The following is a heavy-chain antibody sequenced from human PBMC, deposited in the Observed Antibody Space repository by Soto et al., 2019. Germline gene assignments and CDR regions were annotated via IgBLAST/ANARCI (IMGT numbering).Heavy chain of an antibody. D-gene: IGHD3-22*01. J-gene: IGHJ5*02. CDR2: FDPEDGET. CDR3: ATGVYYDSSGYPSLAWFDP. V-gene: IGHV1-24*01. CDR1: GYTLTELS. Sequence: WASVKVSCKVSGYTLTELSMHWVRQAPGKGLEWMGGFDPEDGETIYAQKFQGRVTMTEDTSTDTAYMELSSLRSEDTAVYYCATGVYYDSSGYPSLAWFDPWGQGTLVTVSS.